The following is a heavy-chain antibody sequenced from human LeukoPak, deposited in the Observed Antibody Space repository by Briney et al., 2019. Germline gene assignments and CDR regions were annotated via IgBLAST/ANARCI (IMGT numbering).Heavy chain of an antibody. J-gene: IGHJ4*02. D-gene: IGHD2-15*01. CDR1: GFTFSSYS. V-gene: IGHV3-21*01. CDR2: ISSSSSYI. Sequence: GGSLRLSCAASGFTFSSYSMNWVRQAPGKGLEWVSSISSSSSYIYYAHSVKGRFTIYRDNPKNSLYLQMNSLRAEDTAVYYCAREPRGVVVAATIDYWGQGTLVTVSS. CDR3: AREPRGVVVAATIDY.